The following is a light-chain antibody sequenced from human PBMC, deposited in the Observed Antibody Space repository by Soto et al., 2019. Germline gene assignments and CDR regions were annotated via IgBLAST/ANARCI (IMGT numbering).Light chain of an antibody. CDR1: QSVTSSY. CDR3: HQYGSSPLT. CDR2: GAS. Sequence: EIVLTQSPGTLSLSPGERAILTCRASQSVTSSYLAWYQQRPGQAPRLLIYGASTRATGIPDRFSGSGSGTDFTLAISRLAPEDFAMYYCHQYGSSPLTFGPGTKEDIK. J-gene: IGKJ3*01. V-gene: IGKV3-20*01.